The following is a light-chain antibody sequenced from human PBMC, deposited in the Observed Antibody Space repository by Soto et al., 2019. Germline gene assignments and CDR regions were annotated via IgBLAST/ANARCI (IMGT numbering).Light chain of an antibody. CDR2: DVS. CDR1: SSDVGGYNY. V-gene: IGLV2-14*01. J-gene: IGLJ1*01. CDR3: SSYTSDSTYV. Sequence: QSALTQPASVSGSPGQSIAISCTGTSSDVGGYNYVSWYQQHPGKAPKLMIYDVSNRPSGVSNRFSGSKSGNTASLTISGLQAEDEADYYCSSYTSDSTYVFGAGTQLTVL.